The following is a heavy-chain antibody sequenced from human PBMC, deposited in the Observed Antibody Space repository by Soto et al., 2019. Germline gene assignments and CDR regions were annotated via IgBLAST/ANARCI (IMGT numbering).Heavy chain of an antibody. Sequence: EVQLVESGGGLVQPGGSLRLSCASSGFTFSHHWMSWVRQAPGKGLEWVANIKQDGSDKYYVDSARGRFTISRDNAKNSMFLQMSSLRAEDTAVYYCARATFVQSSSFDYWGQGILVTVSS. CDR1: GFTFSHHW. CDR2: IKQDGSDK. D-gene: IGHD6-6*01. V-gene: IGHV3-7*05. J-gene: IGHJ4*02. CDR3: ARATFVQSSSFDY.